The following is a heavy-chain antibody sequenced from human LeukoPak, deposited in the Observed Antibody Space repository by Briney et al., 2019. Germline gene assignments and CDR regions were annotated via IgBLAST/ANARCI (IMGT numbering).Heavy chain of an antibody. V-gene: IGHV1-69*02. D-gene: IGHD1-26*01. CDR3: ARSSPDSESIVTPYYFDY. CDR2: IIPILGIA. CDR1: GGTFSSYT. J-gene: IGHJ4*02. Sequence: SVKVSCKASGGTFSSYTISWVRQAPGQGLEWIGRIIPILGIANYAQKFQGRVTITADKSTSTAYMELSSLRSEDTAVYYCARSSPDSESIVTPYYFDYWGQGALVTVSS.